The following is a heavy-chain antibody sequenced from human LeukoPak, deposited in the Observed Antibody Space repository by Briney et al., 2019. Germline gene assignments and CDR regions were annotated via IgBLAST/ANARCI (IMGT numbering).Heavy chain of an antibody. J-gene: IGHJ3*02. V-gene: IGHV1-46*01. CDR2: ISPSGGAT. Sequence: RASVKVSCKAFGYTFTSNYMHWVRQAPGQGPEWMGVISPSGGATTYAQKFQGRVTLTRDMSTSTDYLELSSLRSEDTAVYYCARGGYYDSSGYYYLFDIWGQGTMVTVSS. CDR3: ARGGYYDSSGYYYLFDI. D-gene: IGHD3-22*01. CDR1: GYTFTSNY.